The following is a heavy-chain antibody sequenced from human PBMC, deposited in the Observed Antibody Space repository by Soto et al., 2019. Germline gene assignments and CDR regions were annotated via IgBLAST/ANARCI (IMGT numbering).Heavy chain of an antibody. CDR1: GFTSSSYA. J-gene: IGHJ4*02. Sequence: GESLKISCAASGFTSSSYAMSWDRQAPGKGLEWVSGISGSGGSTYYADSVKGRFTISRDNSKNTLYLQMNSLRAEDTAVYYCAKGRSGWYESSFDYWGQGTLVTVSS. CDR2: ISGSGGST. D-gene: IGHD6-19*01. V-gene: IGHV3-23*01. CDR3: AKGRSGWYESSFDY.